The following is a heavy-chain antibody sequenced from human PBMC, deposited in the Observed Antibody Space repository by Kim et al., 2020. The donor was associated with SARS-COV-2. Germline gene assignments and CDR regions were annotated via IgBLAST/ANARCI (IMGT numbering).Heavy chain of an antibody. J-gene: IGHJ4*02. CDR3: AREEDCSSTSCYGGRDDFAY. Sequence: RFTISRDNSKNTLYLQMNSLRAEDTAVYYCAREEDCSSTSCYGGRDDFAYWGQGTLVTVSS. D-gene: IGHD2-2*01. V-gene: IGHV3-30*01.